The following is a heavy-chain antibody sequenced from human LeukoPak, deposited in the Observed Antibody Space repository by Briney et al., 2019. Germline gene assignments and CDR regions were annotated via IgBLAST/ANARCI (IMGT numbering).Heavy chain of an antibody. Sequence: KAGGSLRLSCAASGFTFSSYSMNWVRQAPGKGLEWVSSISSTSIYKYYADSVKGRFTISRDNSKNTLYLQMNSLRVEDTAVYYCARSSHYDILTGYSEEDAFDIWGQGTMVTVSS. CDR2: ISSTSIYK. V-gene: IGHV3-21*04. CDR3: ARSSHYDILTGYSEEDAFDI. J-gene: IGHJ3*02. CDR1: GFTFSSYS. D-gene: IGHD3-9*01.